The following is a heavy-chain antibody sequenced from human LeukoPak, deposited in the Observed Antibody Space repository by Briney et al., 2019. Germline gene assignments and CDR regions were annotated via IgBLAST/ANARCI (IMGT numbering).Heavy chain of an antibody. J-gene: IGHJ5*02. Sequence: SETLSLTCTVSGGSISSYYWSWIRQPPGKGLEWIGYIYYSGSTNYNPSLKSRVTISVDTSNNQFSLKLSSVTAADTAVYYCAREERLLWFGELYGVWFDPWGQGTLVTVSS. V-gene: IGHV4-59*01. CDR1: GGSISSYY. CDR2: IYYSGST. CDR3: AREERLLWFGELYGVWFDP. D-gene: IGHD3-10*01.